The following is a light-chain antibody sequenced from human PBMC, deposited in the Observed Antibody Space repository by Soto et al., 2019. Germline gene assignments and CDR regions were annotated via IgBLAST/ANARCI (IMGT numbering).Light chain of an antibody. CDR2: NVY. J-gene: IGLJ1*01. CDR3: SAYTVSRTYV. Sequence: QSALTQPASVSGSPGQSITISCTGTSSDVGAYYFVSWHQQHPGKAPKLMIYNVYDRPSGISYRFSGSKSGNTASLTISGLQGEDEADYYCSAYTVSRTYVFGTGTKLTVL. CDR1: SSDVGAYYF. V-gene: IGLV2-14*03.